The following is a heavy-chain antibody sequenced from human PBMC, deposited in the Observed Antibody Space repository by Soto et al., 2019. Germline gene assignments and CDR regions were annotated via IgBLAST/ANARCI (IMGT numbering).Heavy chain of an antibody. J-gene: IGHJ5*02. D-gene: IGHD2-15*01. CDR1: GGSISSYY. CDR3: ARLGYCSGGSCYQQWFDP. CDR2: IYYSGST. V-gene: IGHV4-59*08. Sequence: SETLSLTCTVSGGSISSYYWSWIRQPPGKGLEWIGYIYYSGSTNYNPSLKSRVTISVDTSKNQFSLKLSSVTAADTAVYYCARLGYCSGGSCYQQWFDPWGQGTLVTVSS.